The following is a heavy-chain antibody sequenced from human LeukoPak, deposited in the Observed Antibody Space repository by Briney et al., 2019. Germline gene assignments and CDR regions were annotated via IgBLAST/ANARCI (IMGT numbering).Heavy chain of an antibody. CDR2: IKQDGSEK. Sequence: GGSLRLSCAASGFTFSSYWMSWVRQAPGKGLEWVAKIKQDGSEKYYVDSVKGLFTLSRDNAKNSLYLQMNSLRAEDTAVYYCARGPTRANSSDYWGQGTLVTVSS. V-gene: IGHV3-7*01. D-gene: IGHD2/OR15-2a*01. CDR1: GFTFSSYW. J-gene: IGHJ4*02. CDR3: ARGPTRANSSDY.